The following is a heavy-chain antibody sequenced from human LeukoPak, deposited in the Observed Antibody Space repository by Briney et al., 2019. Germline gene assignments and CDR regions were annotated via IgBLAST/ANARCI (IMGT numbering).Heavy chain of an antibody. Sequence: AGGSLRLSCAASGFTFSSYGMSWVRQAPGKGLEWVSAISGSGGSTYYADSVKGRFTISRDNSKNTLYLQMNSLRAEDTAVYYCAKDGERYFDWLLPYYYYYYYMDVWGKGTTVTISS. CDR3: AKDGERYFDWLLPYYYYYYYMDV. D-gene: IGHD3-9*01. J-gene: IGHJ6*03. V-gene: IGHV3-23*01. CDR1: GFTFSSYG. CDR2: ISGSGGST.